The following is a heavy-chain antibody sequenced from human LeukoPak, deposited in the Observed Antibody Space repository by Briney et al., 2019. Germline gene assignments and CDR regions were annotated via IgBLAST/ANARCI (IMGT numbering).Heavy chain of an antibody. D-gene: IGHD6-13*01. J-gene: IGHJ4*02. CDR1: GFTFSNYA. CDR2: IGDTGVST. Sequence: GGSLRLSCAASGFTFSNYAMSWVRQAPEKGLEWVSGIGDTGVSTYYTDSVKGRFTISRDKSKNTLYLQMNSLRTEDTAVYYCAKGAIAAAGMGGYFDYWGQGTLVTVSS. V-gene: IGHV3-23*01. CDR3: AKGAIAAAGMGGYFDY.